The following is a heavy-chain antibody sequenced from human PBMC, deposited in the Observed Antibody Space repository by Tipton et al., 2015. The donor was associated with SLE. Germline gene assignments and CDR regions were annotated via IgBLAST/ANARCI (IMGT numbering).Heavy chain of an antibody. D-gene: IGHD2-2*01. Sequence: TLSLTCTVSGGSISGSNYYWDWIRRPPGKGPEWIGRITNNGNTYYIPSLQSRVTMSVDTSKNHFSLKLSSVTAADTAVYYCAIVPATMNDAFHIWGQGTMVTVSS. CDR1: GGSISGSNYY. CDR2: ITNNGNT. J-gene: IGHJ3*02. V-gene: IGHV4-39*02. CDR3: AIVPATMNDAFHI.